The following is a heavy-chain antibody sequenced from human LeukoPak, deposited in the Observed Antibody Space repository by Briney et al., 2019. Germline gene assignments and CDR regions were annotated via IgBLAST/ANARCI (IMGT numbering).Heavy chain of an antibody. D-gene: IGHD6-13*01. J-gene: IGHJ6*02. CDR1: GYTFTSYA. CDR2: INTTTGNP. V-gene: IGHV7-4-1*02. CDR3: ARGTGAAAGTFMGDMNYYYGMDV. Sequence: GASVKFSCKASGYTFTSYAMNWVRQAPGQGLEWMGWINTTTGNPTYAQGFTGRFVFSLDTSVSTAYLQISSLKAEDTAVYYCARGTGAAAGTFMGDMNYYYGMDVWGQGTTVTVSS.